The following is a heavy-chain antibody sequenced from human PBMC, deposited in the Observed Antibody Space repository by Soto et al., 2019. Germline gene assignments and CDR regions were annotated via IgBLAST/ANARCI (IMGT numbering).Heavy chain of an antibody. Sequence: QVQLVQSGSEVKKPGASVKVSCKASGYPFSDNQIHWLRRAPGQGLEWMGRISPKSDDTNYAQKFQGRVTRTRDTSIDTAYLELTGLTSDDTATYYCARKHSLDYIRWGLDPWGQGTLVTVSS. CDR1: GYPFSDNQ. CDR2: ISPKSDDT. CDR3: ARKHSLDYIRWGLDP. V-gene: IGHV1-2*02. D-gene: IGHD4-4*01. J-gene: IGHJ5*02.